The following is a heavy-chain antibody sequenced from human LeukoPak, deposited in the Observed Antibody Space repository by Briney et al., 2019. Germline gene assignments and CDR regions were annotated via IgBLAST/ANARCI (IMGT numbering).Heavy chain of an antibody. CDR1: GYTFTSYG. J-gene: IGHJ6*02. Sequence: GASVKASCKASGYTFTSYGISWVRQAPGQGLEWMGWISAYIGITNYAQKLQGRVTMTTDTSTSTAYMALRSLRSDDTAVYYCARYYDILTGYYAAYYYYYGMYVWGQGTTVTVSS. V-gene: IGHV1-18*01. CDR3: ARYYDILTGYYAAYYYYYGMYV. D-gene: IGHD3-9*01. CDR2: ISAYIGIT.